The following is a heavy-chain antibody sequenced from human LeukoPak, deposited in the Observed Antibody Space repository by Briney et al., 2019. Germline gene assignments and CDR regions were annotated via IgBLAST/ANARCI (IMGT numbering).Heavy chain of an antibody. Sequence: GGSLRLSCAVSGFTFSSQAMSWVRQTPGKGLEWVSAISGSGDSTYYADSVKGRFTISRDNSKNTLYLQMNSLRAEDTAVYYCAKGGDYYGAGFLRWGQGTQVTVSS. J-gene: IGHJ4*02. V-gene: IGHV3-23*01. CDR3: AKGGDYYGAGFLR. D-gene: IGHD3-10*01. CDR2: ISGSGDST. CDR1: GFTFSSQA.